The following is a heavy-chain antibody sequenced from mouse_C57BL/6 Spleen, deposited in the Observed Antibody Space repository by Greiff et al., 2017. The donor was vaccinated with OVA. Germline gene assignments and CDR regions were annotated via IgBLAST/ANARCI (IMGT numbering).Heavy chain of an antibody. J-gene: IGHJ1*03. CDR3: AIWDYDYDGYWYFDV. V-gene: IGHV1-74*01. CDR1: GYTFTSYW. D-gene: IGHD2-4*01. CDR2: IHPSDSDT. Sequence: QVQLQQPGAELVKPGASVKVSCKASGYTFTSYWMHWVKQRPGQGLEWIGRIHPSDSDTNYNQKFKGKATLTVDKSSSTAYMQLSSLTTEDSAVYYFAIWDYDYDGYWYFDVWGTGTTVTVSS.